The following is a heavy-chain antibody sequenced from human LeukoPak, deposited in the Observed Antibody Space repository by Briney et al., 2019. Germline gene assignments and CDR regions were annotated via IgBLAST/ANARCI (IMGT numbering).Heavy chain of an antibody. CDR2: IKEDGGEG. V-gene: IGHV3-7*01. CDR3: ATRYCSSTGCRAYSYHCMDV. Sequence: GGSLRLSCAASGFTFSSYWMSWVRQAPGKGLEWVANIKEDGGEGYYVDSVKGRFTISRDNAKNPLYLQMNSLSAEDTAVYYCATRYCSSTGCRAYSYHCMDVWGKGTPVTVSS. J-gene: IGHJ6*03. D-gene: IGHD2-2*01. CDR1: GFTFSSYW.